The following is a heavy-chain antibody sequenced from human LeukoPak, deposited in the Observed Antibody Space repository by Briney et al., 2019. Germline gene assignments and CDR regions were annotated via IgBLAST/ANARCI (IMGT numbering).Heavy chain of an antibody. D-gene: IGHD2-2*03. V-gene: IGHV3-23*01. CDR2: ISGSGGST. J-gene: IGHJ4*02. CDR3: AKDNGYCTSTSCFLEY. CDR1: GFTFNSYA. Sequence: GGSLRLSCVASGFTFNSYAMSWVRQAPGKGLEWVSAISGSGGSTYYADYVKGRFTISRDNSKSTLYLQMNSLGAEDTALYYCAKDNGYCTSTSCFLEYWGQGALVTVSS.